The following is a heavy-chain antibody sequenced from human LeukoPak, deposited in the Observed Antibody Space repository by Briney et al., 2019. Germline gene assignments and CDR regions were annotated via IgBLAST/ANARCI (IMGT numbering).Heavy chain of an antibody. J-gene: IGHJ4*02. CDR2: INVYNGKT. Sequence: ASVKVSCKASGYTFTNYGISWVRQAPGQGLEWMAWINVYNGKTYYAQNFQGRVTVTTDTSTSTAYMELGNLRSDDTAVYYCARDQVYNSAQGVVDYWGQGTLVTVSS. CDR1: GYTFTNYG. V-gene: IGHV1-18*01. CDR3: ARDQVYNSAQGVVDY. D-gene: IGHD6-19*01.